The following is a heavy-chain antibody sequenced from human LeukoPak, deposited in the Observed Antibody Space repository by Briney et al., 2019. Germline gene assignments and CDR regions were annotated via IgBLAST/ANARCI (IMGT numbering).Heavy chain of an antibody. D-gene: IGHD1-1*01. CDR3: ARDKGLEAFDI. V-gene: IGHV4-59*01. J-gene: IGHJ3*02. CDR2: IYYSGST. CDR1: GGSISSYY. Sequence: SETLSLTCTVSGGSISSYYWSWIRQPPGKGLEWIGYIYYSGSTNYNPSLKSRVTISVDTSKNQFSLKLSSVTAADTAVYYCARDKGLEAFDIWGQGTKVTVSS.